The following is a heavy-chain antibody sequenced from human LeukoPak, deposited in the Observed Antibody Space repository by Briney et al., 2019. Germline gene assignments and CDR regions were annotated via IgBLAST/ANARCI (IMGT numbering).Heavy chain of an antibody. J-gene: IGHJ3*02. CDR1: GGSISSSSYY. V-gene: IGHV4-39*01. Sequence: SETLSLTCTVSGGSISSSSYYWGWIRQPPGKGLEWIGSIYYSGSTYYNPSLKSRVTISVDTSKNQFSLKLSSVTAADTAVYYCARHVRRPQLVQGRLKATDAFDIWGQGTMVTVSS. CDR3: ARHVRRPQLVQGRLKATDAFDI. D-gene: IGHD6-13*01. CDR2: IYYSGST.